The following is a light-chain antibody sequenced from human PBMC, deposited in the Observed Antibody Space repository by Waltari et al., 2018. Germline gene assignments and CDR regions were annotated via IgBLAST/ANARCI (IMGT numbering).Light chain of an antibody. Sequence: QAVVTQPSSLSASPGASASLTCTLRSGINVGTYRIHWYQQKPGSPPQYLLTYKSDSDKQRGAGVPSRFSGSKDASANAGIFLISGLQSVDEADYYCLIWHNSAWMFGGGTKLTVL. CDR1: SGINVGTYR. J-gene: IGLJ3*02. CDR3: LIWHNSAWM. CDR2: YKSDSDK. V-gene: IGLV5-45*02.